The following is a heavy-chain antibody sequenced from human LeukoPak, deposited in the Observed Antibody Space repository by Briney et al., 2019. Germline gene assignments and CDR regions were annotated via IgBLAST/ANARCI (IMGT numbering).Heavy chain of an antibody. CDR3: ARGRRIAAAGTWVRASGYWFDP. CDR2: INHSGST. D-gene: IGHD6-13*01. V-gene: IGHV4-34*01. J-gene: IGHJ5*02. CDR1: GGSFSGYY. Sequence: SETLSLTCAVYGGSFSGYYWSWIRQPPGKGLEWIGEINHSGSTNYNPSLKSRVTISVDTSKNQFSLKLSSVTAADTAVYYCARGRRIAAAGTWVRASGYWFDPWGQGTLVNVSS.